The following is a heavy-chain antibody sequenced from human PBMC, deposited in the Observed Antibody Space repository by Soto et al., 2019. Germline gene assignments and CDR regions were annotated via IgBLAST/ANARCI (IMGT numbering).Heavy chain of an antibody. D-gene: IGHD3-3*01. CDR1: GFTFSSDW. V-gene: IGHV3-30-3*01. CDR2: ITYDESYT. J-gene: IGHJ4*02. Sequence: GGSLRLSCAASGFTFSSDWMHWVRQAPGKGLVWVAIITYDESYTYYADSVKGRFTISRDNSKNTLYLQMNSLRTEDTAVYYCARALDFWSAYFDYWGQGSLVTVSS. CDR3: ARALDFWSAYFDY.